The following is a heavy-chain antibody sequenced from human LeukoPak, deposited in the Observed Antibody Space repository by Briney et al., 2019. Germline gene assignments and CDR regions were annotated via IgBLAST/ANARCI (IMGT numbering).Heavy chain of an antibody. V-gene: IGHV3-30-3*01. J-gene: IGHJ4*02. CDR3: ATPGRYDSSGFLDY. CDR1: GFTYSSYA. Sequence: PGGSLRLSCAASGFTYSSYAMHWVRQAPGKGLEWVAVISYDGSNKYYADSVKGRFTISRDNSKNTLYLQMNSLRAEDTAVYYCATPGRYDSSGFLDYWGQGTLVTVSS. CDR2: ISYDGSNK. D-gene: IGHD3-22*01.